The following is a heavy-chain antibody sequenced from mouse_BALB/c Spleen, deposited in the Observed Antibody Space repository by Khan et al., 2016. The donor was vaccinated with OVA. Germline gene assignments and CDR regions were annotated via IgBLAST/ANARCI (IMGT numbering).Heavy chain of an antibody. Sequence: EVQLQESGPGLVKPSQSLSLICTVTGYSITSDYAWNWIRQFPGNKLEWMGFISYSGNTNYNPSLKSRISITRDTSKNRFFLHLNSVTTEDTATXYCARIYGGDFDYWGQGTTLTVSS. CDR3: ARIYGGDFDY. D-gene: IGHD1-1*01. CDR1: GYSITSDYA. V-gene: IGHV3-2*02. CDR2: ISYSGNT. J-gene: IGHJ2*01.